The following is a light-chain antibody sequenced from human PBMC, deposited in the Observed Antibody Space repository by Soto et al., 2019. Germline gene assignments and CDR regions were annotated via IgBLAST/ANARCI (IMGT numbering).Light chain of an antibody. Sequence: EIVLTQSPDTLSLSPGERATLSCRASQFINIYLAWYQQKPGQAPRLLIYDASNRATGIPARFSGSGSGTDFTLTISSLEPEDFAVYYCQQRLSWPPITFGQGTRLEIK. CDR1: QFINIY. J-gene: IGKJ5*01. CDR2: DAS. CDR3: QQRLSWPPIT. V-gene: IGKV3-11*01.